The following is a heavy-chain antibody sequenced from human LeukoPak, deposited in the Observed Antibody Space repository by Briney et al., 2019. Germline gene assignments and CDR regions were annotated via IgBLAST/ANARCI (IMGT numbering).Heavy chain of an antibody. D-gene: IGHD6-13*01. V-gene: IGHV3-48*01. CDR2: ISSSSSAI. CDR3: ARDGGSSWYGAFDI. J-gene: IGHJ3*02. Sequence: GGSLRLSCAASGFTFTGYSMNWVRQAPGKGLEWVSYISSSSSAIYSADSVKGRFTISRDSAKNSVYLQMNSLGAEDTAVYYCARDGGSSWYGAFDIWGQGTMVTVSS. CDR1: GFTFTGYS.